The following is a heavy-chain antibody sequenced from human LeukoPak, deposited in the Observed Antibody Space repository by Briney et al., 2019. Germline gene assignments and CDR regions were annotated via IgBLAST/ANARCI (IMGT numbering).Heavy chain of an antibody. D-gene: IGHD2-2*01. V-gene: IGHV3-21*01. CDR1: GFTFSSYS. CDR2: ISSSSSYI. CDR3: AGMLWDQYYFDY. Sequence: GGSLRLSCAASGFTFSSYSMNWVRQAPGKGLEWVSSISSSSSYIYYADSVKGQFTISRDNAKNSLYLQMNSLRAEDTAVYYCAGMLWDQYYFDYWGQGTLVTVSS. J-gene: IGHJ4*02.